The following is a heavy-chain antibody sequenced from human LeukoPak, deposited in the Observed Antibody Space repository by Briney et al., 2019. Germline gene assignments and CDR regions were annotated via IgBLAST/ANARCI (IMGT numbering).Heavy chain of an antibody. Sequence: SETVSLTCTVSGGSISSGSYYWSWIRQPAGKGLEWIGRIYTSGSTNYNPSLKSRVTISVDTSKNQFSLKLSSVTAADTAVYYCARQSYYYGSGSYVSWFDPWGQGTLVTVSS. CDR3: ARQSYYYGSGSYVSWFDP. J-gene: IGHJ5*02. V-gene: IGHV4-61*02. CDR1: GGSISSGSYY. CDR2: IYTSGST. D-gene: IGHD3-10*01.